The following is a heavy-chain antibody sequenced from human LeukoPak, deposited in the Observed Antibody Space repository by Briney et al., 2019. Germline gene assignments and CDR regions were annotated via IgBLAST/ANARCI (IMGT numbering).Heavy chain of an antibody. CDR3: ARDVSGISSATDTFDM. D-gene: IGHD1-14*01. CDR2: HNPNSGDT. J-gene: IGHJ3*02. Sequence: ASVKVLRNASGYTYTPHYMHWVRRAPAQGREYVVQHNPNSGDTNYAQKFQGRVTMTRDTSISTVYMELTGLRSDDTAVYYCARDVSGISSATDTFDMWGQGTVVTVSS. V-gene: IGHV1-2*06. CDR1: GYTYTPHY.